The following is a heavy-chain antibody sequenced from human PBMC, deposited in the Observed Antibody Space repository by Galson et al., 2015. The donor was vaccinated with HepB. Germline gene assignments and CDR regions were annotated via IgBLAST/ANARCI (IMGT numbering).Heavy chain of an antibody. CDR3: ARERGGGYAVSYFDY. CDR2: IYHSGST. Sequence: SETLSLTCTVSGYSISSGYYWGWIRQPPGKGLEWIGSIYHSGSTYYNPSLKSRVTISVDTSKNQFSLKLSSVTAADTAVYYCARERGGGYAVSYFDYWGQGTLVTVSS. D-gene: IGHD5-12*01. J-gene: IGHJ4*02. V-gene: IGHV4-38-2*02. CDR1: GYSISSGYY.